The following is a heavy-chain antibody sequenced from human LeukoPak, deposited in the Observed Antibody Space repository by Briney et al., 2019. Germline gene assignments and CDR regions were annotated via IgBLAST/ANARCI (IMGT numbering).Heavy chain of an antibody. CDR3: ARGQYDFWGGYYLGYGMDV. CDR2: MNPNSGNT. V-gene: IGHV1-8*01. Sequence: ASVKVSCKASGYTFTSYDINWVRQATGQGLEWMGWMNPNSGNTGYAQKFQGRVTMTRNTSISTAYMELSSLRSEDTAVYYCARGQYDFWGGYYLGYGMDVWGQGTTVTVSS. CDR1: GYTFTSYD. D-gene: IGHD3-3*01. J-gene: IGHJ6*02.